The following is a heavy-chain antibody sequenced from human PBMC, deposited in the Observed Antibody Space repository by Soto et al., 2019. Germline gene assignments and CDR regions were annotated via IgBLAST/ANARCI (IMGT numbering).Heavy chain of an antibody. Sequence: PGGSLRLSCAASGFIFSDHYMDWVRQAPGKGLEWVGRSRNKANTYSTEYAASVKGRFSLSRDDSKNSLYLQMNSLKTEDTAVYYCVRTPLYCSGDTCYAQHFDYWGQGSQVTVS. D-gene: IGHD2-15*01. CDR3: VRTPLYCSGDTCYAQHFDY. V-gene: IGHV3-72*01. CDR2: SRNKANTYST. CDR1: GFIFSDHY. J-gene: IGHJ4*02.